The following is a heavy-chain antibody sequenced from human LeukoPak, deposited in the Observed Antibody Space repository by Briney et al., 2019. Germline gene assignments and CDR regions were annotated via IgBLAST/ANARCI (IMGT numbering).Heavy chain of an antibody. CDR2: ISSSSSYT. J-gene: IGHJ4*02. D-gene: IGHD3-10*01. Sequence: NPGRSLRLSCAASGFTFSDYYMSWIRHAAGEGLEWVSYISSSSSYTNYADSVKGRFTISRDNAKNSLYLQMNSLRAEDTAVYYCARDDGSGSSPLDYWGQGTLVTVSS. CDR1: GFTFSDYY. CDR3: ARDDGSGSSPLDY. V-gene: IGHV3-11*06.